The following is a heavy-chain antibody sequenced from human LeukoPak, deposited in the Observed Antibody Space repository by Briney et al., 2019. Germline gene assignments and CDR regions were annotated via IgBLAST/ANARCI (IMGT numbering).Heavy chain of an antibody. CDR2: INHIFGTE. CDR1: GGTFSSYA. V-gene: IGHV1-69*06. J-gene: IGHJ4*02. Sequence: SVTVTCKASGGTFSSYAFSWLRQAPGQGLEWMGGINHIFGTENYAQKFQGRVTITADKSTSTAYMELSSLRSEDTAVYYCAKDARDNSPGGSYFFVYYFDYWGQGTLVTVSS. CDR3: AKDARDNSPGGSYFFVYYFDY. D-gene: IGHD1-26*01.